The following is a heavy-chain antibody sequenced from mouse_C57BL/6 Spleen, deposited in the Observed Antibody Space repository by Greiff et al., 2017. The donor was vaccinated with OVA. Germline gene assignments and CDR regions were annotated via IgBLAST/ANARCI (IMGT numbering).Heavy chain of an antibody. Sequence: VQRVESGGGLVQPGGSMKLSCVASGFTFSNYWMNWVRQSPEKGLEWVAQIRLKSDNYATHYAESVKGRFTISRADSKSSVYRQMSTLGAEETGIYYCTGGYSDYAMEYWGQGTSVTVSS. CDR2: IRLKSDNYAT. V-gene: IGHV6-3*01. D-gene: IGHD1-2*01. CDR3: TGGYSDYAMEY. CDR1: GFTFSNYW. J-gene: IGHJ4*01.